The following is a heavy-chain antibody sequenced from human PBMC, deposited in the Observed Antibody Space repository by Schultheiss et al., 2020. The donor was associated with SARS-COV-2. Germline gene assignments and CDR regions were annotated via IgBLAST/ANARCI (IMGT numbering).Heavy chain of an antibody. CDR1: GGSVSSGSYY. Sequence: SETLSLTCTVSGGSVSSGSYYWSWIRQPPGKGLEWIGYIYYSGGTDYNPSLKSRVAISIDTSRYQFSLRLSSVTAADTAVHYCARDLEGYSYWGQGTLVTVSS. CDR2: IYYSGGT. CDR3: ARDLEGYSY. D-gene: IGHD5-18*01. J-gene: IGHJ4*02. V-gene: IGHV4-61*01.